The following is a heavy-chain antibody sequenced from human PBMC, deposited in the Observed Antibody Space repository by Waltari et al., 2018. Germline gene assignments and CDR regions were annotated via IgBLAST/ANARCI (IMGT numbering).Heavy chain of an antibody. CDR2: IIPIFGTA. V-gene: IGHV1-69*01. J-gene: IGHJ4*02. D-gene: IGHD3-9*01. CDR3: ASAGDILTAFAPLDY. CDR1: GGTFSSYA. Sequence: QVQLVQSGAEVKKPGSSVKVSCKASGGTFSSYAISWVRQAPGQGLEWMGGIIPIFGTANDARKFQGRVTITADESTSTAYMELSSLRSEDTAVYYCASAGDILTAFAPLDYWGQGTLVTVSS.